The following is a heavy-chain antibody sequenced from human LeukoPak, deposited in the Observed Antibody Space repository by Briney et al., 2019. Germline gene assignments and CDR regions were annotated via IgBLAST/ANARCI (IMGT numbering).Heavy chain of an antibody. D-gene: IGHD1-14*01. V-gene: IGHV3-66*02. Sequence: GGSLRLSCAASGFTFSSYAMSWVRQGPGKGLEWVSVIYSDGDIYYADSVRGRFTISRDISKNTLNLQMDGLKTEDTGVYFCARDTDITSTRFFDLWGLGTLVTISS. CDR1: GFTFSSYA. CDR3: ARDTDITSTRFFDL. CDR2: IYSDGDI. J-gene: IGHJ4*02.